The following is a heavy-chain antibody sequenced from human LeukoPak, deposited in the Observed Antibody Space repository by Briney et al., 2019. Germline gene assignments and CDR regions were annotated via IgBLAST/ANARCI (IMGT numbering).Heavy chain of an antibody. J-gene: IGHJ1*01. D-gene: IGHD1-26*01. CDR3: AKDRSGSYYAEYFQH. V-gene: IGHV3-48*01. CDR1: GFTFSSYS. Sequence: GGSLRLSCAASGFTFSSYSMNWVRQAPGKGLEWVSYISSSSSTIYYADSVKGRFTISRDNSKNTLYLQMNSLRAEDTAVYYCAKDRSGSYYAEYFQHWGQGTLVTVSS. CDR2: ISSSSSTI.